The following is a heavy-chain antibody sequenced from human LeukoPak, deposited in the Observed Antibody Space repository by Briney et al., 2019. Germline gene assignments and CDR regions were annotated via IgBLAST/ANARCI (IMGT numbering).Heavy chain of an antibody. CDR2: MNPNSGNT. D-gene: IGHD3-22*01. Sequence: ASVKVSCKASGYTFTSYDINWVRRATGQGLEWMGWMNPNSGNTGYAQKFQGRVTMTRNTSISTAYMELSSLRSEDTAVYYCARGPSPLYYDPIWGQGTMVTVSP. V-gene: IGHV1-8*01. CDR3: ARGPSPLYYDPI. J-gene: IGHJ3*02. CDR1: GYTFTSYD.